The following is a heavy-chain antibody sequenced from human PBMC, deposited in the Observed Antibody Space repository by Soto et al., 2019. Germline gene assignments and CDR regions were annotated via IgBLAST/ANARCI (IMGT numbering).Heavy chain of an antibody. J-gene: IGHJ6*02. CDR2: IRNKADNYGT. CDR3: SSSLYEYGMDV. V-gene: IGHV3-73*01. Sequence: EVQLVESGGGLVQPGASLKLSCAASGFTFSGSAVHWVRQASGKGLEWVGRIRNKADNYGTAYGASMKGRFTVSRDDPKSTAYLQMDSLNTEDTAVYYCSSSLYEYGMDVWGQGTTVIVSS. CDR1: GFTFSGSA. D-gene: IGHD6-6*01.